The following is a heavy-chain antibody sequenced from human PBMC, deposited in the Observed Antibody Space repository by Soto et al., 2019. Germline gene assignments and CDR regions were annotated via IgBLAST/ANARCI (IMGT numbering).Heavy chain of an antibody. V-gene: IGHV3-30-3*01. CDR2: ISYDGSNK. Sequence: PGGSLRLSCAASGFTFSSYAMHWVRQAPGKGLEWVAVISYDGSNKYYADNVKGRFTISRDNSKNTLYLQMNSLRTEDTVVYYCARPLWRDDYNWGYFDLWGRGTLVTVSS. J-gene: IGHJ2*01. CDR3: ARPLWRDDYNWGYFDL. D-gene: IGHD4-4*01. CDR1: GFTFSSYA.